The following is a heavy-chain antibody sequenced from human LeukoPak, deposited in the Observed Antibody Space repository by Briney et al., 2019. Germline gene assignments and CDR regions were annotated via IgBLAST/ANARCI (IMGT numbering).Heavy chain of an antibody. D-gene: IGHD5-12*01. CDR1: GFTFSSYA. Sequence: GGSLRLSCAASGFTFSSYAMSWVRQAPGKGPEWVSAISGSGGSTYYADSVKGRFTISRDNSKNTLYLQMNSLRAEDTAVYYCAKSPSPMDIVAYYFDYWGQGTLVTVSS. J-gene: IGHJ4*02. CDR2: ISGSGGST. V-gene: IGHV3-23*01. CDR3: AKSPSPMDIVAYYFDY.